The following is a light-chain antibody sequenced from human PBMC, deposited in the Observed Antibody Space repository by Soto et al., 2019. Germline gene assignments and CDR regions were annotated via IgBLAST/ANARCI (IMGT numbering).Light chain of an antibody. Sequence: QSALTQPAFVSGSPGQSITISCTGTSSDVGAYNYVSWYQQHPGKAPKLMIYEVSNRPSGVSNRFSGSKSGNTASLTISGLQAEDEADYYCSSYTSSSRGIFGGGTKLTVL. CDR3: SSYTSSSRGI. V-gene: IGLV2-14*01. CDR2: EVS. CDR1: SSDVGAYNY. J-gene: IGLJ2*01.